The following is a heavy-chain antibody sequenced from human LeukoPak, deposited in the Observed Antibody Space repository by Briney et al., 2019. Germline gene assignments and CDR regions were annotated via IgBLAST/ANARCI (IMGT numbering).Heavy chain of an antibody. Sequence: GSLRLSFAASGFTLGTYPMSWVRQAPGKGLEWVSAMSGSGASIYYPDSVKGRFTISRDNSKNTLYLQMNSLRAEDTAVYFCAKVHLPIGDSSGYAKFDNWGQGTLVIVSS. CDR1: GFTLGTYP. J-gene: IGHJ4*02. CDR3: AKVHLPIGDSSGYAKFDN. V-gene: IGHV3-23*01. D-gene: IGHD3-22*01. CDR2: MSGSGASI.